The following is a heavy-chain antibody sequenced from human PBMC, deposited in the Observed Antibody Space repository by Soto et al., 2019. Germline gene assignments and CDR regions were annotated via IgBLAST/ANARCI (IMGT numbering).Heavy chain of an antibody. CDR3: TRDIPPPQFQGGWFDP. CDR1: GFTFGDYA. D-gene: IGHD2-2*02. Sequence: GGSLRLSCTASGFTFGDYAMSWFRQAPGKGLEWVGFIRSKAYGGTTEYAASVKGRFTISRDDSKSIAYLQMNSLKTEDTAVYYCTRDIPPPQFQGGWFDPWGQGTLVTVSS. V-gene: IGHV3-49*03. J-gene: IGHJ5*02. CDR2: IRSKAYGGTT.